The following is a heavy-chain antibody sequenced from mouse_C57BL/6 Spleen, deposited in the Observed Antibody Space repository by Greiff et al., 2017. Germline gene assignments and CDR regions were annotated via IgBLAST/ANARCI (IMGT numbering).Heavy chain of an antibody. CDR3: ARYGSVFDY. CDR1: GFTFTDYY. J-gene: IGHJ2*01. V-gene: IGHV7-3*01. D-gene: IGHD1-3*01. CDR2: IRNKANGYTT. Sequence: EVMLVESGGGLVQPGGSLSLSCAASGFTFTDYYMSWVRQPPGKALEWLGFIRNKANGYTTEYSASVKGRFTISRDNSQSILYLQMNALRAEDSATYYCARYGSVFDYWGQGTTLTVSS.